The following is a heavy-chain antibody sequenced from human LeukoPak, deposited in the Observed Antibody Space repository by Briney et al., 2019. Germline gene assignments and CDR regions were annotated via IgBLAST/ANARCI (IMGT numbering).Heavy chain of an antibody. J-gene: IGHJ4*02. CDR1: GATVWSSF. Sequence: PGGSLRLSCAESGATVWSSFRSWIRQAPGKGLEWVAILHSGGGTDYADSVRGRFTISRGNSKDILYLQMNSLRAEDTAVYYCARDRSGTYLDFWGQGTLVTVSS. D-gene: IGHD1-26*01. CDR2: LHSGGGT. CDR3: ARDRSGTYLDF. V-gene: IGHV3-66*01.